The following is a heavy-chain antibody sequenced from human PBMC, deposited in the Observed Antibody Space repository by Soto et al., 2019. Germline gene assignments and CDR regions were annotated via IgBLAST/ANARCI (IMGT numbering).Heavy chain of an antibody. V-gene: IGHV1-18*01. CDR1: GYTFTSYG. Sequence: ASVKVSCKASGYTFTSYGISWVRQAPGQGLEWMGWISAYNGNTNYAQKFQGRVTITADKSTSTAYMELSSLRSEDTAVYYCALNSGRPYCGGDCYSSAFDIWGQGTMVTVPS. CDR2: ISAYNGNT. CDR3: ALNSGRPYCGGDCYSSAFDI. D-gene: IGHD2-21*01. J-gene: IGHJ3*02.